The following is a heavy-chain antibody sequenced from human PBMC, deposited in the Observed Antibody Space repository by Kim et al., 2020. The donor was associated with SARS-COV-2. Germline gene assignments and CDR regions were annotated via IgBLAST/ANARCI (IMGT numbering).Heavy chain of an antibody. CDR3: GRELGDYSTGFVDW. CDR1: GYTFANYG. D-gene: IGHD2-8*02. Sequence: ASVKVSCKASGYTFANYGVSWVRQAPGQALEWLAWISASNGNTNSVQRLQGRLSMTTDTSTSTAFLELTSLRSDDTAVYYCGRELGDYSTGFVDWWGQGTLVTVSS. CDR2: ISASNGNT. J-gene: IGHJ4*02. V-gene: IGHV1-18*04.